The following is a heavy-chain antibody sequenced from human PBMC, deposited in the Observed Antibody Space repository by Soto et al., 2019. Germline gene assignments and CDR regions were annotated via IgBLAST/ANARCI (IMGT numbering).Heavy chain of an antibody. CDR2: ISSSSSYI. Sequence: GGSLRLSCAASGFTFSSYSMNWVRQAPGKGLEWVSSISSSSSYIYYADSVKGRFTISRDNSRNTVYLQMNSLRAEDTAVYHCVRDLLGSGGHFDYWGQGTPVTVSS. CDR3: VRDLLGSGGHFDY. D-gene: IGHD7-27*01. CDR1: GFTFSSYS. V-gene: IGHV3-21*01. J-gene: IGHJ4*02.